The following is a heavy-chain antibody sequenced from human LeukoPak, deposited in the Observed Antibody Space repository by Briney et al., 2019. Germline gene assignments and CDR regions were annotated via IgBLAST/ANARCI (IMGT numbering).Heavy chain of an antibody. CDR1: GYTFTSYA. Sequence: ASVKVSCKASGYTFTSYAMHWVRQAPGQRLEWMGWINAGNGNTKYSQKFQGRVTITRDTSASTAYMELSSLRSEDTAVYYCARAPSYGPGRGYFDYWGQGTLVTVSS. J-gene: IGHJ4*02. V-gene: IGHV1-3*01. CDR3: ARAPSYGPGRGYFDY. CDR2: INAGNGNT. D-gene: IGHD3-10*01.